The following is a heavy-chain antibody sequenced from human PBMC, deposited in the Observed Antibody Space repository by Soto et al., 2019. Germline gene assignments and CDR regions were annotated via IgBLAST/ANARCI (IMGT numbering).Heavy chain of an antibody. Sequence: PGESLKISCKGSGYRFTNYWIGWARQMPGKGLEWMGIIYPGDSDTRYTPSFQGQVTISVDKSISTAYLQWNSLKASDTAMYYCARRLDTTMAGAFDVWGQGTMVTVSS. CDR2: IYPGDSDT. V-gene: IGHV5-51*01. CDR3: ARRLDTTMAGAFDV. D-gene: IGHD5-18*01. J-gene: IGHJ3*01. CDR1: GYRFTNYW.